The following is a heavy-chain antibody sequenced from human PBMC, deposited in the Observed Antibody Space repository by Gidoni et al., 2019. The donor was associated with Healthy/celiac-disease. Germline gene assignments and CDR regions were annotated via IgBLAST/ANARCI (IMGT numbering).Heavy chain of an antibody. J-gene: IGHJ4*02. Sequence: EVQLVESGGGLVQPGGSLRLSCAASGFTFSSYSMNWVRQAPGKGLEWVSYISSSSSTIYYADSVKARFTISRDNAKNSLYLQMNSLRAEDTAVYYCARDHIAAAGNFDYWGQGTLVTVSS. CDR1: GFTFSSYS. CDR3: ARDHIAAAGNFDY. CDR2: ISSSSSTI. D-gene: IGHD6-13*01. V-gene: IGHV3-48*01.